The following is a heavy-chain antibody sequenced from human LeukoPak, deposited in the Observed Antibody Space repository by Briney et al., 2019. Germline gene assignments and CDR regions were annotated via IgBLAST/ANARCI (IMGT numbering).Heavy chain of an antibody. Sequence: PRASLRLSCAASGFTFSSYAMSWVRQAPGKGLEWVSAISGSGGSTYYADSVKGRFTISRDNSKNTLYLQMNSLSAEDTAVYYCAKGPYYDILTTNWFDPWGQGTLVTVSS. D-gene: IGHD3-9*01. V-gene: IGHV3-23*01. CDR1: GFTFSSYA. J-gene: IGHJ5*02. CDR2: ISGSGGST. CDR3: AKGPYYDILTTNWFDP.